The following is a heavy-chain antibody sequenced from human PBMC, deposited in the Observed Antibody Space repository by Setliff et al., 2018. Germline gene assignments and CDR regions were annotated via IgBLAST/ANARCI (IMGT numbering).Heavy chain of an antibody. CDR1: GDSIDSAF. Sequence: SETLSLTCTVSGDSIDSAFWNWIRQSPEKGLEWIGYRSTRGDTNSNPSLRSRLTMSLDTSRSQFSLNLTSVTAADTAVYFCARDPGFHSGTWCLGDWGQGTQVTVSS. CDR2: RSTRGDT. V-gene: IGHV4-59*13. J-gene: IGHJ4*02. D-gene: IGHD2-8*01. CDR3: ARDPGFHSGTWCLGD.